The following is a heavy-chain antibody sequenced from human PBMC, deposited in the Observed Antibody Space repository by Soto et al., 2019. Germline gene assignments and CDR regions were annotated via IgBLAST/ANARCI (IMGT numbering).Heavy chain of an antibody. CDR2: INHSGTT. D-gene: IGHD1-26*01. J-gene: IGHJ5*01. V-gene: IGHV4-31*03. Sequence: QVQLQESGPGLVKPSQTLSLTCTVSGGSISSAGHYWSWIRQHPGKGLEWIGYINHSGTTFYNPSVKSRLNITVVTSDTPLAWRLTAVPAADTAAYCWARLGGCCPDWVCGAPVACWGHGTLVTVSS. CDR1: GGSISSAGHY. CDR3: ARLGGCCPDWVCGAPVAC.